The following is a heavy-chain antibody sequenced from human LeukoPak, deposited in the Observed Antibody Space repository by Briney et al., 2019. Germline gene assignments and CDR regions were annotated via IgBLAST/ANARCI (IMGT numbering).Heavy chain of an antibody. D-gene: IGHD2-15*01. V-gene: IGHV1-2*02. Sequence: ASVKVSCKASGYTFTGYYMHWVRQAPGQGLEWMGWINPNSGGTNYAQKFQGRVTMTRDTSISTAYMELSRLRSDDTAVYYCARESPSSVVAATVSPAFDYWGQGTLVTVSS. CDR2: INPNSGGT. CDR1: GYTFTGYY. CDR3: ARESPSSVVAATVSPAFDY. J-gene: IGHJ4*02.